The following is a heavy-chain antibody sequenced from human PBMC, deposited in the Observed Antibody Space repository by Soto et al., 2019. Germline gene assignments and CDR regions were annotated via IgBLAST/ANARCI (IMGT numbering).Heavy chain of an antibody. Sequence: QKYLVESGGGVVQPGGSLRLSCVASGSIFSGYGMHWVRQAPGKGLEWVAVIWYDGGNKYYADSVKGRFTISRDNSKKMLYLQMYSLRAEDTAVYYCARDGIGGTVFRGFCDYWGQGNLVTVAS. V-gene: IGHV3-33*01. CDR3: ARDGIGGTVFRGFCDY. J-gene: IGHJ4*02. D-gene: IGHD1-7*01. CDR1: GSIFSGYG. CDR2: IWYDGGNK.